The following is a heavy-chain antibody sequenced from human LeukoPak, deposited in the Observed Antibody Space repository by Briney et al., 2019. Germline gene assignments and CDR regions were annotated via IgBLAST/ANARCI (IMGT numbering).Heavy chain of an antibody. CDR1: GGSTSSYY. Sequence: SETLSLTCSVSGGSTSSYYWSWIRQPPGKGLEWIGYVYYSGSTNYNPSLKSRVTISVDTSKNQFSLQLSAVTAADTAVYYCERHSSNSGKYAYWGQGTLVTVSS. CDR2: VYYSGST. D-gene: IGHD1-26*01. CDR3: ERHSSNSGKYAY. J-gene: IGHJ4*02. V-gene: IGHV4-59*08.